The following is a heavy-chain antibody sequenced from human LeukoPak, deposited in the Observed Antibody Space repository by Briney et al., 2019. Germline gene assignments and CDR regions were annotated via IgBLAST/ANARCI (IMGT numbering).Heavy chain of an antibody. CDR2: INPNSGGT. Sequence: ASVKVSCKASGYTFTGYYMHWVRQAPGQGLEWMGWINPNSGGTNYAQKFQGRVTMTRDTSISTAYMELSRLRSDDTAMYYCARDSKVGATTFDWFDPWGQGTLVTVSS. J-gene: IGHJ5*02. CDR1: GYTFTGYY. D-gene: IGHD1-26*01. V-gene: IGHV1-2*02. CDR3: ARDSKVGATTFDWFDP.